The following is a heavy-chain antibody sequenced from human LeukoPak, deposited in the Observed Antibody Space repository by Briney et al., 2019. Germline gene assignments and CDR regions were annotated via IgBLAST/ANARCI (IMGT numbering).Heavy chain of an antibody. CDR1: GYNFTSYT. Sequence: GASVKGSCKASGYNFTSYTISWVRQAPGQGLEWIGWISAYNVNTNYGQKLQGRVTMTTDTSTSTVYMELRSLRPDDTAVYYCARDEGAPIAAANVWGRGTMVTVSS. D-gene: IGHD6-13*01. CDR3: ARDEGAPIAAANV. CDR2: ISAYNVNT. V-gene: IGHV1-18*01. J-gene: IGHJ3*01.